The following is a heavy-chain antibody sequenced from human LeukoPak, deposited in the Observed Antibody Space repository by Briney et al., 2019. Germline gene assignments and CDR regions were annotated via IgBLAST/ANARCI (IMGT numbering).Heavy chain of an antibody. V-gene: IGHV3-30*03. CDR2: ISYDGSNK. D-gene: IGHD5-12*01. J-gene: IGHJ4*02. Sequence: GGSLRLSCAASGFTFSSYGMHWVRQAPGKGLEWVAVISYDGSNKYYVDSVKGRFTISRDNSKNTLYLQMNSLRAEDTAVYYCASQDRGGYDGPVDYWGQGTLVTVSS. CDR3: ASQDRGGYDGPVDY. CDR1: GFTFSSYG.